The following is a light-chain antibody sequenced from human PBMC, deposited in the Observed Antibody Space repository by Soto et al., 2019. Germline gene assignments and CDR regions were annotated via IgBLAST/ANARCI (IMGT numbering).Light chain of an antibody. J-gene: IGKJ2*03. CDR3: QHYYTYPYS. CDR1: QSVSTY. V-gene: IGKV1-8*01. Sequence: AIRLTQSPSSLTASTGDRVTITCRASQSVSTYLAWYQQRSGKAPKLLVYAASTLQSGVPSRFSGSGSGTDFSLTISCLQYEDFETYYCQHYYTYPYSFGQGTKVDIK. CDR2: AAS.